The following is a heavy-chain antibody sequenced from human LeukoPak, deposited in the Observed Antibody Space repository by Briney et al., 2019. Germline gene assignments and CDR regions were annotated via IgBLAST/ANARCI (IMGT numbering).Heavy chain of an antibody. J-gene: IGHJ4*02. D-gene: IGHD3-9*01. CDR1: GFTFSNAW. V-gene: IGHV3-15*01. CDR2: IKSKTDGGTT. CDR3: TTSTYYDILTGYQDFDY. Sequence: GGSLRLSCAASGFTFSNAWMSWVRQAPGKGLEWVGRIKSKTDGGTTDYAAPVKGRFTISRDDSKNTLHLQMNSLKTEDTAVYYCTTSTYYDILTGYQDFDYWGQGTQVTVSS.